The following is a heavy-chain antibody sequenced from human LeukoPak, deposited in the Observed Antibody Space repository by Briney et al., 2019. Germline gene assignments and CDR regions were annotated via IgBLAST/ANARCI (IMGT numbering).Heavy chain of an antibody. Sequence: ASVKVSCKASGYTFTDLWIQWVRQAPGQGLEWSGWINTYSGDTIYAQKFQGRVTMTRDTSLTTTYMDLSRLTSNDTAVYYCARGAFFHAFDFWGEGTMVVVSS. CDR3: ARGAFFHAFDF. CDR1: GYTFTDLW. V-gene: IGHV1-2*02. J-gene: IGHJ3*01. D-gene: IGHD3-3*01. CDR2: INTYSGDT.